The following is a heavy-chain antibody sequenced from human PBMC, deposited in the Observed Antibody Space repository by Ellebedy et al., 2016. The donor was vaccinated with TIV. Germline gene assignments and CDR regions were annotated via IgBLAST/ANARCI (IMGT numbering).Heavy chain of an antibody. CDR1: GDSLSGYF. D-gene: IGHD3-10*01. Sequence: MPSETLSLTCALYGDSLSGYFWSWIRQLPEKGLEWIGEVIHTGNTNYSPSLKSRVTISVDTSKNQFSLNLSSVTAADTAVYYCARVRRESLWFAESQYFFDYWGQGTLVTVSS. J-gene: IGHJ4*02. V-gene: IGHV4-34*12. CDR3: ARVRRESLWFAESQYFFDY. CDR2: VIHTGNT.